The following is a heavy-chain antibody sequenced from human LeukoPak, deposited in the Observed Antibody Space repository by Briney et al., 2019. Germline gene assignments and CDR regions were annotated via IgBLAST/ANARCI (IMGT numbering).Heavy chain of an antibody. CDR2: INPNNGDT. CDR3: ARGEYSNGYPYRLDF. CDR1: GYSFSDYH. V-gene: IGHV1-2*02. D-gene: IGHD3-16*01. Sequence: ASVKVSCKASGYSFSDYHINWVRQASGQGPEWMGWINPNNGDTDYAKAFQGRVTMTRDTSISTAYMELNRLRSDDTAMYYCARGEYSNGYPYRLDFWGQGTLLTVSS. J-gene: IGHJ4*02.